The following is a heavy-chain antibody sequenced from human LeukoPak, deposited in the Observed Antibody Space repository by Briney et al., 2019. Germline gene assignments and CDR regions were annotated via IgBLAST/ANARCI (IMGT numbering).Heavy chain of an antibody. D-gene: IGHD3-9*01. CDR2: ISYDGSNK. Sequence: GGSLRLSCAASGFTFSSYGMHWVRQAPGKGLEWVAVISYDGSNKYYADSVKGRFTISRDNSKNTLYLQMNSLRAEDTAVYYCAMIEKELRYFDWLPADWGQGTLVTVSS. CDR3: AMIEKELRYFDWLPAD. J-gene: IGHJ4*02. V-gene: IGHV3-30*03. CDR1: GFTFSSYG.